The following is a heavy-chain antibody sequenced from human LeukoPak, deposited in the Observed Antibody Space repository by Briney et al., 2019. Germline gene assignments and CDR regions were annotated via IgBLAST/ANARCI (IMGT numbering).Heavy chain of an antibody. D-gene: IGHD5-18*01. CDR2: IKRDGSEK. CDR3: ARDLDTRNSYEFAY. CDR1: GFSFSRYD. J-gene: IGHJ4*02. V-gene: IGHV3-7*04. Sequence: PGGSLRLSCAASGFSFSRYDMNWVRQAPGKGLEWVANIKRDGSEKYYVDSVKGRFTISRDNAKNSLYLQMNSLRAEDTAVYYCARDLDTRNSYEFAYWGQGTLVTVSS.